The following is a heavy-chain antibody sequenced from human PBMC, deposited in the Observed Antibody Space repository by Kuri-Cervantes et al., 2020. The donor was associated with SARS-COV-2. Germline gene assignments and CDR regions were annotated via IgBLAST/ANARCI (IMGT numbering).Heavy chain of an antibody. CDR2: INHSGST. V-gene: IGHV4-34*01. CDR3: AREGVRYYDSSGYYYGYYYGMDV. CDR1: GGSFSGYY. D-gene: IGHD3-22*01. J-gene: IGHJ6*02. Sequence: ESLKISCAVYGGSFSGYYWSWIRQPPGKGLEWIGEINHSGSTNYNPSLKSRVTISVDTSKSQFSLKLSSVTAADTAVYYCAREGVRYYDSSGYYYGYYYGMDVWGRGTTVTVSS.